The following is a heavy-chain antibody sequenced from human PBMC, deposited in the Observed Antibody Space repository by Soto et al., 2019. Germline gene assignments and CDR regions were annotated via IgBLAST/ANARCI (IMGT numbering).Heavy chain of an antibody. D-gene: IGHD3-9*01. V-gene: IGHV3-21*01. CDR1: GFTFSSYS. J-gene: IGHJ5*02. CDR2: ISSSSSYI. CDR3: ARVPYYDILTGYYIPPVGWFDP. Sequence: GGSLRLSCAASGFTFSSYSMNWVRQAPGKGLEWVSSISSSSSYIYYADSVKGRFTIPRDNAKNSLYLQMNSLRAEDTAVYYCARVPYYDILTGYYIPPVGWFDPWGQGTLVTVSS.